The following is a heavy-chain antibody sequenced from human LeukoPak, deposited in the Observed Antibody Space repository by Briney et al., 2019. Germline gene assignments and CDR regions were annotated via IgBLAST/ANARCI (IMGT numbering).Heavy chain of an antibody. CDR2: INPNSGGT. V-gene: IGHV1-2*02. J-gene: IGHJ6*03. Sequence: ASVKVSCKASGYTFTGYYMHWVRQAPGQGLEWMGWINPNSGGTNYAQKFQGRVTMTRDTSISTAYMELSRLRSDDTAVYYRARDKDFWSGYYYYYYYMDVWGKGTTVTVSS. CDR3: ARDKDFWSGYYYYYYYMDV. CDR1: GYTFTGYY. D-gene: IGHD3-3*01.